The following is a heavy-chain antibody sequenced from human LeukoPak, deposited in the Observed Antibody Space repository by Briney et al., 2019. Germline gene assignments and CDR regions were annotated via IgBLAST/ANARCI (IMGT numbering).Heavy chain of an antibody. D-gene: IGHD3-22*01. V-gene: IGHV4-39*07. Sequence: SETLSLTCTVSGGSISSSSYYWGWIRQPPGKGLEWIGSIYYSGSTYYNPSLKSRVTISVDTSKNQFSLKLSSVTAADTAVYYCARGYYYDSSGYGRYFDLWGRGTLVTVSS. CDR2: IYYSGST. J-gene: IGHJ2*01. CDR1: GGSISSSSYY. CDR3: ARGYYYDSSGYGRYFDL.